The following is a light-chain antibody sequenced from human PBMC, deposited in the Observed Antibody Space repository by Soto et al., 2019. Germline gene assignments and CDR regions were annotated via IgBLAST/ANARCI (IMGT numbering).Light chain of an antibody. Sequence: ELGLTQSPATLSAYPGERANLSCGASESILDYLAWFQQRPGQSPRLLIYAPATWARGIPARFSGGGSGTDFTLTISSLEPEDFGIYYCQQRHNLPITFGQGTRLEIK. CDR3: QQRHNLPIT. CDR1: ESILDY. V-gene: IGKV3-11*01. J-gene: IGKJ5*01. CDR2: APA.